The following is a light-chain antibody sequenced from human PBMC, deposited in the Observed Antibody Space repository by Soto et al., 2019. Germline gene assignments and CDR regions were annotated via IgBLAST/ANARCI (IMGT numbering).Light chain of an antibody. V-gene: IGKV1-5*03. Sequence: DIQMTQSPSTLSASVGDGVTITCRASQNIGSGLAWYQQKPGKAPKLLIYKATNLHTGVPSRFSGSGSGTDFSLTISSLQPVDSATYYCQQYSDFQYTFGQGTKVEI. CDR3: QQYSDFQYT. CDR2: KAT. CDR1: QNIGSG. J-gene: IGKJ2*01.